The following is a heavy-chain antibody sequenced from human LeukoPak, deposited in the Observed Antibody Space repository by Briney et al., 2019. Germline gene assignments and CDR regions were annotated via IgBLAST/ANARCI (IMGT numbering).Heavy chain of an antibody. D-gene: IGHD6-25*01. J-gene: IGHJ4*02. CDR2: INPNSGGT. V-gene: IGHV1-2*02. Sequence: ASVKVSCKASGYTFTGYYMHWVRQAPGQGLEWMGWINPNSGGTNYAQKFHGRVTMTRDTSISTAYMELSRLGSDDTAVYYCARDVQGQRLKDYWGQGTLVTVSS. CDR1: GYTFTGYY. CDR3: ARDVQGQRLKDY.